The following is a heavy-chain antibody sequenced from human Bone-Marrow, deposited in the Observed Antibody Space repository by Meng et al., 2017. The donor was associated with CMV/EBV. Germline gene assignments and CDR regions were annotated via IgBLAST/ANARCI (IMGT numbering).Heavy chain of an antibody. Sequence: SETLSLTCSVSGVSISNYYWSWIRQPPGKGLEWIGYIYYSGSTNYNPSLKSRVTISVDTSENQFSLKLSSVTAADTAVYYCARGRGWELDFWGQGTLVTVSS. D-gene: IGHD1-26*01. V-gene: IGHV4-59*01. CDR3: ARGRGWELDF. J-gene: IGHJ4*02. CDR2: IYYSGST. CDR1: GVSISNYY.